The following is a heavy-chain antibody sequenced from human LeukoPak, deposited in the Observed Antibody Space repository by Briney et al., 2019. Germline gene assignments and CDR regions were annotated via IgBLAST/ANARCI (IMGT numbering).Heavy chain of an antibody. V-gene: IGHV3-15*01. D-gene: IGHD2-8*02. J-gene: IGHJ5*02. CDR1: GFTFSNAW. CDR3: ARVFRPSLVDLWFDP. CDR2: IKSKTDGGTT. Sequence: GGSLRLSCAASGFTFSNAWMSWVRQAPGKGLEWVGRIKSKTDGGTTDYAAPVKGRFTISRDDSKNTLYLQMSSLRAEDTAVYYCARVFRPSLVDLWFDPWGQGTLVTVSS.